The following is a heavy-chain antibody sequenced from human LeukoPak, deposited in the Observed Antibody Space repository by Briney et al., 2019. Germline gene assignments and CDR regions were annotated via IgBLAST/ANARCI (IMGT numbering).Heavy chain of an antibody. J-gene: IGHJ4*02. CDR3: ARRAGAYSHPYDY. CDR2: IYSGTT. D-gene: IGHD4/OR15-4a*01. Sequence: GGSLRLSCTVSGFTHSSNSMSWVRQAPGKGLEWVSFIYSGTTHYSYSVKGRFTISRDNSKNALSLQMNSLSAEDTAVYYCARRAGAYSHPYDYWGQGTLVTVSS. V-gene: IGHV3-53*01. CDR1: GFTHSSNS.